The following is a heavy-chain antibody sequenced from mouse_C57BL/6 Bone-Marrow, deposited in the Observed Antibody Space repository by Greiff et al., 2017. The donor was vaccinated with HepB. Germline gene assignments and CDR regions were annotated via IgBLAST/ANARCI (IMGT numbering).Heavy chain of an antibody. CDR3: AKMGITKGYYYAMDY. V-gene: IGHV2-5*01. Sequence: VKLQESGPGLVQPSQSLSITCTVSGFSLTSYGVHWVLQSPGKGLEWLGVIWRGGSTDYNAAFMSRLSITKDNSKSQVFFKMNSLQADDTAIYYCAKMGITKGYYYAMDYRGQGTSVTVSS. CDR1: GFSLTSYG. D-gene: IGHD2-4*01. J-gene: IGHJ4*01. CDR2: IWRGGST.